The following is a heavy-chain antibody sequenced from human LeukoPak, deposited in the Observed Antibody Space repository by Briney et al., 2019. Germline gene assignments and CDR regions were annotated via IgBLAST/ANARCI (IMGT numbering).Heavy chain of an antibody. CDR2: ISYDGSNK. D-gene: IGHD3-22*01. J-gene: IGHJ4*02. V-gene: IGHV3-30-3*01. Sequence: GGSLRLSCAASGFTFSSYAMHWVRQAPGKGLEWVAVISYDGSNKYYADSVKGRFTISRDNSKNTLYLQMNSLRAEDTAVYYCARSGYYDSSGYYYFGASYWGQGTLVTVSS. CDR1: GFTFSSYA. CDR3: ARSGYYDSSGYYYFGASY.